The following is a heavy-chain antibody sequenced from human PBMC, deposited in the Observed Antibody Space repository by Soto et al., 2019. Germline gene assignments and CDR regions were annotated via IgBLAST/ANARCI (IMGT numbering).Heavy chain of an antibody. CDR1: GFTFDDYA. V-gene: IGHV3-9*01. Sequence: EVQLVESGGGLVQPGRSLRLSCAASGFTFDDYAMHWVRQAPGKGLEWVSGISWNSGSIGYADSVKGRFTISRDNAKNSLYLQMNSLRAEDTALYYCAKDIEDGDYGLPHWGQGTLVTVSS. CDR2: ISWNSGSI. D-gene: IGHD4-17*01. J-gene: IGHJ1*01. CDR3: AKDIEDGDYGLPH.